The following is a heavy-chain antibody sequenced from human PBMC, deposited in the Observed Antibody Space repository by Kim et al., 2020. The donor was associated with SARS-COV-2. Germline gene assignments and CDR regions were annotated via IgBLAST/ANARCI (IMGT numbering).Heavy chain of an antibody. D-gene: IGHD3-10*01. V-gene: IGHV4-59*01. CDR2: IYYSGST. CDR1: GGSISSYY. J-gene: IGHJ4*02. CDR3: AREGGSDYGSGSYLTLFGY. Sequence: SETLSLTCTVSGGSISSYYWSWIRQPPGKGLEWIGYIYYSGSTNYNPSFKSRVTISVDTSKNQFSLKLSSVTAADTAVYYCAREGGSDYGSGSYLTLFGYWCQGTLVTVSS.